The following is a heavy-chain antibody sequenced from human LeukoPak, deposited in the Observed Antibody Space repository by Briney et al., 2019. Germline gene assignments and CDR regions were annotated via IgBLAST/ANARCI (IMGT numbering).Heavy chain of an antibody. D-gene: IGHD5-18*01. J-gene: IGHJ4*02. CDR3: AIISGYSYGTPYFDY. CDR2: IYHSGST. V-gene: IGHV4-4*02. Sequence: SGTLSLTCAVSGGSISSSNWWSWVRQPPGKGLEWIGEIYHSGSTNYNPSLKSRVTISVDKPKNQFSLKLSSVTAADTAVYYCAIISGYSYGTPYFDYWGQGTLVTVSS. CDR1: GGSISSSNW.